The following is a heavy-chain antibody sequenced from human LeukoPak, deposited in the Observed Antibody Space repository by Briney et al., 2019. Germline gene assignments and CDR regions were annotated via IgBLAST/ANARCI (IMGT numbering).Heavy chain of an antibody. J-gene: IGHJ5*02. CDR2: IKQDGSEK. V-gene: IGHV3-7*01. D-gene: IGHD4-23*01. CDR3: ARDNSVEDTAWWFDP. CDR1: GFTFSSYW. Sequence: GGSLRLSCAASGFTFSSYWMSWVRQAPGKGLEWVANIKQDGSEKYYVDSVKGRFTISRDNSKNTLYLQINSLRAEDTAVYYCARDNSVEDTAWWFDPWGQGTLVTVSS.